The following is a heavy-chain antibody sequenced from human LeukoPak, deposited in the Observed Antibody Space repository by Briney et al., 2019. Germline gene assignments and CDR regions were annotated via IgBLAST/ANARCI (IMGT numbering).Heavy chain of an antibody. CDR1: GFTFSNYA. V-gene: IGHV3-30-3*01. J-gene: IGHJ3*02. Sequence: PGRSLRLSCAASGFTFSNYAMHWVRQAPDKGLEWVAVISYDGSNKYYSDSVKGRFTISRDNSKNTLYLQVNSLRPDDTAVYYCARDNPPHISSHGSGYLRSAFDIWGQGTMVTVSS. D-gene: IGHD3-22*01. CDR2: ISYDGSNK. CDR3: ARDNPPHISSHGSGYLRSAFDI.